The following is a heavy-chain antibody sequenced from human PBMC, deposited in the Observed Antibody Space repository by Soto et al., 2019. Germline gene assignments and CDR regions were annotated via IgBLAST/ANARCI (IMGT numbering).Heavy chain of an antibody. CDR2: IYYSGST. CDR3: ARRYGYSFDY. CDR1: GGSISSYY. Sequence: PSETLSLTCTVSGGSISSYYWSWIRQPPGKGLEWIGYIYYSGSTNYNPYLKSRVTITVDTSKNQFSLKLSSVTAADTAVYYCARRYGYSFDYWGQGTLVTVSS. J-gene: IGHJ4*02. V-gene: IGHV4-59*08. D-gene: IGHD1-1*01.